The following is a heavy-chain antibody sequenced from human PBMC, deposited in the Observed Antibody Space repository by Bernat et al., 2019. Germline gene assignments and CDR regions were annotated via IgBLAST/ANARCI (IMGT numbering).Heavy chain of an antibody. J-gene: IGHJ3*02. CDR1: GFTFSNAW. CDR2: IKSKTDGGTT. CDR3: TTVGDGSIWYGSGKGAFDI. Sequence: EVQLVESGGGLVKPGGFLRLSCAASGFTFSNAWMSWVRQAPGKGLEWVGRIKSKTDGGTTDYAAPVTGRFTISRDDSKNTLYLQMNSLKTEDTAVYYYTTVGDGSIWYGSGKGAFDIWGQGTMVTVSS. V-gene: IGHV3-15*01. D-gene: IGHD3-10*01.